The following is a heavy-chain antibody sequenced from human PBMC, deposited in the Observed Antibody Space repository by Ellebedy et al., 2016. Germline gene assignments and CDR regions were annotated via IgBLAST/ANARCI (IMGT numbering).Heavy chain of an antibody. Sequence: GGSLRLSCAASGFTFSSYAMHWVRQAPGKGLEWVAVISYDGSNKYYADSVKGRFTISRDNSKNTLYLQMNSLRAEDTAVYYCAKRQGDYWGQGTLVTVS. CDR1: GFTFSSYA. J-gene: IGHJ4*02. CDR3: AKRQGDY. CDR2: ISYDGSNK. V-gene: IGHV3-30-3*01.